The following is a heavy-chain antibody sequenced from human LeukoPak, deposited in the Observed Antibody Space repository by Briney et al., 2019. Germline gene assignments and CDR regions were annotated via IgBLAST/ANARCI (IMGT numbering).Heavy chain of an antibody. V-gene: IGHV3-7*01. D-gene: IGHD2/OR15-2a*01. CDR1: GFTFSTFW. CDR2: IKEDGSEK. CDR3: ARGGTFVSNY. J-gene: IGHJ4*02. Sequence: GGSLRLSCAGSGFTFSTFWMSWVRQAPGKGLEWVGNIKEDGSEKYYVDSMKGRFTVSRDNAKPSLYLQMDSLRAEDTAVYYCARGGTFVSNYWGQGTLVTVSS.